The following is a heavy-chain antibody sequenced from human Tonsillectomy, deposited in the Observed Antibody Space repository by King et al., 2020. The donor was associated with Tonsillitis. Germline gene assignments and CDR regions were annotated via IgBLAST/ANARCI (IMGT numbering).Heavy chain of an antibody. CDR3: AGHPEAGTTDY. CDR2: LRSDGSEK. J-gene: IGHJ4*02. D-gene: IGHD1-7*01. Sequence: VQLVESGGGLVQPGGSLRLSCAASGFNFGSYWMSWVRQAPGKGLEWVAMLRSDGSEKYYVDSVKGRFTISRDNAKSSLFLEMNSLRAEDTALYYCAGHPEAGTTDYWGQGTLVTVSS. V-gene: IGHV3-7*03. CDR1: GFNFGSYW.